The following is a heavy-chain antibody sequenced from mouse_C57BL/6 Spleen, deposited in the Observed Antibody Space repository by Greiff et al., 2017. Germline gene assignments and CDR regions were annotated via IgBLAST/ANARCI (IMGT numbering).Heavy chain of an antibody. V-gene: IGHV1-56*01. D-gene: IGHD1-1*01. CDR3: ARRELGSSYPYYFDG. CDR2: IFPGSGST. Sequence: QVQLQQSGPELVRPGASVKISCKAPGYTFTSHWMQWVRQRPGQGLEWIGEIFPGSGSTSYNEKFKGKATLTADTSSSAAYMQLSSLTSEDSAVYFCARRELGSSYPYYFDGWGKGTTLTVAS. CDR1: GYTFTSHW. J-gene: IGHJ2*01.